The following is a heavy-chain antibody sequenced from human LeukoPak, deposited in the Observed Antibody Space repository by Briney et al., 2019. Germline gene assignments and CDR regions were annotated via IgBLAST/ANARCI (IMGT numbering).Heavy chain of an antibody. CDR3: ARDPGFGVVVPAAMNYYYYYGMDV. CDR2: ISAYNGNT. J-gene: IGHJ6*04. Sequence: ASVKVSCKASGYTFTGYGISWVRQAPGQGLEWMGWISAYNGNTNYAQKLQGRVTMTTDTSTSTAYMELRSLRSDDTAVYYCARDPGFGVVVPAAMNYYYYYGMDVWGKGTTVTVSS. D-gene: IGHD2-2*01. CDR1: GYTFTGYG. V-gene: IGHV1-18*04.